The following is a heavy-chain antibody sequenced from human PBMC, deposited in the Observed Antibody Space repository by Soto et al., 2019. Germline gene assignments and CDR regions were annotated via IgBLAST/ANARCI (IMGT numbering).Heavy chain of an antibody. V-gene: IGHV4-39*01. CDR2: MLYSGLT. D-gene: IGHD2-15*01. Sequence: PSETLSLTCSVSGYSVSSSDYYWAWIRQPPGQGLEWIGSMLYSGLTYYTPSLKSRVTLSVDTSKNQFSVRLNSVTASDTAVYYCAPLSVSLSGPYGIHVWGQGTTVTVSS. CDR3: APLSVSLSGPYGIHV. CDR1: GYSVSSSDYY. J-gene: IGHJ6*02.